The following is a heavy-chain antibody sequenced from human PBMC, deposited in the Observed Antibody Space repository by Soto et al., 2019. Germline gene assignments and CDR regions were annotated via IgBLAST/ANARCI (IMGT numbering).Heavy chain of an antibody. CDR2: ISGSGGST. Sequence: SGGSLRLSCAASGFTFSSYAMSWVRQAPGKGLEWVSAISGSGGSTYYADSVKGRYTIYRDNSKNTLYLQKNRPRAEDKAVYYHVKDRPVPAQQFGIFNYWGQGTLVTSPQ. V-gene: IGHV3-23*01. J-gene: IGHJ4*02. CDR3: VKDRPVPAQQFGIFNY. D-gene: IGHD6-13*01. CDR1: GFTFSSYA.